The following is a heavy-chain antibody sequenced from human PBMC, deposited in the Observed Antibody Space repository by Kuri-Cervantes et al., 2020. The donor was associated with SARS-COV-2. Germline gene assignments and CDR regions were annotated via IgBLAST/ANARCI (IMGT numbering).Heavy chain of an antibody. CDR1: GYTFTGYY. CDR2: INPNSGGT. V-gene: IGHV1-2*04. D-gene: IGHD5-18*01. J-gene: IGHJ6*02. Sequence: ASVNVSCKASGYTFTGYYMHWVRQAPGQGLEWMGWINPNSGGTNYAQKFQGWVTMTRDTSISTAYMELSRLRSDDTAVYYYARDLIRGYSYGFFGMDVWGQGTTVTVSS. CDR3: ARDLIRGYSYGFFGMDV.